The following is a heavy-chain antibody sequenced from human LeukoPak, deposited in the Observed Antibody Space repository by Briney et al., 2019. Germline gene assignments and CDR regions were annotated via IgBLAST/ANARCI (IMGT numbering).Heavy chain of an antibody. J-gene: IGHJ3*02. Sequence: ASVKVSCKASGYTFTSYGISWVRQAPGQGLEWMGWISAYNGNTNYAQKFQGRVTMTRDTSISTAYMELSRLRSDDTAVYYCAREREPMTTVTRDAFDIWGQGTMVTVSS. D-gene: IGHD4-17*01. V-gene: IGHV1-18*01. CDR2: ISAYNGNT. CDR1: GYTFTSYG. CDR3: AREREPMTTVTRDAFDI.